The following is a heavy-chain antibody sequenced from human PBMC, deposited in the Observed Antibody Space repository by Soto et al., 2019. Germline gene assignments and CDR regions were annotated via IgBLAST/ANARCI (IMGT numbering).Heavy chain of an antibody. D-gene: IGHD5-12*01. Sequence: ASVKVSCKASGYTFTNYYIHWVRQAPGQGLEWMGIINPSGGSTWSAQKFQDRVTMTRDTSTSTVYMEVNSLRSADTAVYYCARGGPEMATIGSFDYWGQGTQVTVS. CDR2: INPSGGST. CDR3: ARGGPEMATIGSFDY. V-gene: IGHV1-46*01. CDR1: GYTFTNYY. J-gene: IGHJ4*02.